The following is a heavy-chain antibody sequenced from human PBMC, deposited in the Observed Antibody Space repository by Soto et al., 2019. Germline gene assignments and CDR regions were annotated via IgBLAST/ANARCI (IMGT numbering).Heavy chain of an antibody. Sequence: QVQLVESGGGVVQPGTSLGLSCAASGFTFSSYGMHWVRQAPGKGLEWVALIWYDGSNKNYADSVKGRFTISRDNSRNTLYLQMNSLSAEDTAVYYCARIKSTIWAEGEDYWGQGTLVTVSS. CDR3: ARIKSTIWAEGEDY. D-gene: IGHD3-16*01. V-gene: IGHV3-33*01. CDR1: GFTFSSYG. J-gene: IGHJ4*02. CDR2: IWYDGSNK.